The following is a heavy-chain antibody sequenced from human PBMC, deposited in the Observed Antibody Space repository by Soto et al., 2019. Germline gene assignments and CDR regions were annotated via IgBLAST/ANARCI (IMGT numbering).Heavy chain of an antibody. CDR1: GFTFSNYG. J-gene: IGHJ4*02. D-gene: IGHD6-13*01. Sequence: PGGSLRLSCAASGFTFSNYGMSWVRQAPGKGLEWVSAIGSSGDSTYYADSVKGRFTISRDNSKNTLYLQMNSLRAEDTAVYYCAKLLGAAGTDYWGQGTLVTVSS. V-gene: IGHV3-23*01. CDR2: IGSSGDST. CDR3: AKLLGAAGTDY.